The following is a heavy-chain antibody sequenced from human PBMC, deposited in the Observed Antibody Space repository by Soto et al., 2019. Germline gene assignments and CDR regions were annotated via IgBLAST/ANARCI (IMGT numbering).Heavy chain of an antibody. J-gene: IGHJ3*02. Sequence: ASVKVSCKASGGTFSSYAISWVRQAPGQGLEWMGGIIPIFGTANYAQKFQGRVTITADESTSTAYMELSSLRSEDTAVYYCARELERMTPGAFDIWGQGTMVT. CDR2: IIPIFGTA. CDR1: GGTFSSYA. V-gene: IGHV1-69*13. D-gene: IGHD1-1*01. CDR3: ARELERMTPGAFDI.